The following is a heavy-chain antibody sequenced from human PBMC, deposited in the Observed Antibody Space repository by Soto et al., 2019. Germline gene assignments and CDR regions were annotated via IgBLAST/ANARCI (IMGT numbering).Heavy chain of an antibody. CDR2: INHSGST. V-gene: IGHV4-34*01. CDR1: GVSFSGYY. J-gene: IGHJ6*02. Sequence: SETLSLTCAVYGVSFSGYYWIWIRQPPGKGLEWIGEINHSGSTNYNPSLKSRVTISVDTSKNQFSPKLSSVTAADTAVYYCARATEMYYYGMDVWGQGTTVTVSS. CDR3: ARATEMYYYGMDV. D-gene: IGHD1-26*01.